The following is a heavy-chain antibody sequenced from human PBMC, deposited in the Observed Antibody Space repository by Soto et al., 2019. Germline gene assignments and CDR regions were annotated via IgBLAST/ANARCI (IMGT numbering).Heavy chain of an antibody. CDR2: ISGSGGST. D-gene: IGHD3-10*01. V-gene: IGHV3-23*01. CDR3: AKGATYYYGSGSPHFGY. CDR1: GFTFSSYA. Sequence: EVQLLESGGGLVQPGGSLRLSCAASGFTFSSYAMSWVRQAPGKGLEWVSAISGSGGSTYYADSVKGRFTISRDNSKNTLYLQMNSLRAEDTAVYYCAKGATYYYGSGSPHFGYWGQGTLVTVSS. J-gene: IGHJ4*02.